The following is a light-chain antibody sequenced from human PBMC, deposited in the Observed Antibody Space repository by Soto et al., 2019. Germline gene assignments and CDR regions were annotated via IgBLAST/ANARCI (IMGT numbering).Light chain of an antibody. V-gene: IGKV3-15*01. J-gene: IGKJ4*01. Sequence: EIVLTQSPATLSLSPGERATLSCRASQSVSSNLAWYQQKPGQAPTLLLHCASTRATGILARFSGSGSGTEFTLPISSLQSEDFAVYYCQQYNNWPPLTFGGGTKVDIK. CDR1: QSVSSN. CDR2: CAS. CDR3: QQYNNWPPLT.